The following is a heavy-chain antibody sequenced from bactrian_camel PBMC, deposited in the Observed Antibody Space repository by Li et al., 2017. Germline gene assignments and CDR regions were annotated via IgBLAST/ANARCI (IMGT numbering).Heavy chain of an antibody. CDR1: GFTFSDQW. V-gene: IGHV3S6*01. CDR2: IRPDASDT. D-gene: IGHD4*01. Sequence: VQLVESGGGSVQSGGSLRLSCETSGFTFSDQWMSWVRQAPGKGLEWVATIRPDASDTYYADSVKGRFTISRDNAKSTVSLQMNGLKSEDTALYYCTMFDYWGQGTQVTVS. CDR3: TMFDY. J-gene: IGHJ4*01.